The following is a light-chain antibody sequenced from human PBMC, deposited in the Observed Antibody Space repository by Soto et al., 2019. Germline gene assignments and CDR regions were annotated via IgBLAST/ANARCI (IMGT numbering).Light chain of an antibody. CDR2: DVS. V-gene: IGLV2-14*03. Sequence: QSVLTQPASVSDSPGQSITISCIGTSSDIGGFYHVSWHQQHPGKAPKLIIYDVSNRPSGVSNRFSGSKTGNTASLIISGLQAEDEADYYCSSYRSANTLVVFGTGTKVTVL. CDR1: SSDIGGFYH. J-gene: IGLJ1*01. CDR3: SSYRSANTLVV.